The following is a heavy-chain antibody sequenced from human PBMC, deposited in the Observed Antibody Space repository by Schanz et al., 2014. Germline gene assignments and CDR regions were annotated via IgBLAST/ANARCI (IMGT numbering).Heavy chain of an antibody. CDR2: VYYTGST. CDR3: ARDKVTTLGSYGMDV. J-gene: IGHJ6*02. Sequence: QLQLQESGPGLVKPSETLSLTCTVSGGSISSSGYYWGWIRQPPGNGLEWIGYVYYTGSTTYNPSLKSRVTISVVPSKRQFSLKLSSVTAADTAVYYCARDKVTTLGSYGMDVWGQGTPVTVSS. D-gene: IGHD3-10*02. V-gene: IGHV4-61*08. CDR1: GGSISSSGYY.